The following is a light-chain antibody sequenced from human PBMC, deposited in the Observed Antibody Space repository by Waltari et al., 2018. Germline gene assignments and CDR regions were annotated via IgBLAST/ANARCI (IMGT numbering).Light chain of an antibody. V-gene: IGKV2-30*01. CDR1: QSLLSRDGNTY. CDR3: MQNTHRPWT. J-gene: IGKJ1*01. Sequence: DVVMTQSPRPLPVTLGQPASLPCRSSQSLLSRDGNTYFSLFQQRPGQSPRRLLYTVSNRDSGVPDRFSDSGSGTDFTLRISRVEAEDAGVYYCMQNTHRPWTFGQETKVEIK. CDR2: TVS.